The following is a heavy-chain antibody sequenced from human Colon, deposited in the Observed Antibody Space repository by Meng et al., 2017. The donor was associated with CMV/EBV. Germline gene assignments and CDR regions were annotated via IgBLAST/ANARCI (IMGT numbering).Heavy chain of an antibody. J-gene: IGHJ3*02. D-gene: IGHD1-26*01. V-gene: IGHV4-59*01. Sequence: SETLSLTCTVSRGSICNYYCTWIRQSPGKGLEWIGNIYHSGNTNYNPSLNYNPSLKSRVTISVDTSKNQFSLKLSSVTAADTAIYYCARDRGRGAFDIWGQGTMVTVSS. CDR2: IYHSGNT. CDR1: RGSICNYY. CDR3: ARDRGRGAFDI.